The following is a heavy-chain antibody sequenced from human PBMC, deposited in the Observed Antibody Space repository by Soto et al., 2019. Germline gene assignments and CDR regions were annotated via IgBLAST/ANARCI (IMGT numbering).Heavy chain of an antibody. J-gene: IGHJ3*02. Sequence: EASVKVSCKASGYTFTSYGISWVRQAPGQGLEWMGWISAYNGNTNYAQKLQGRVTMTTDTSTSTAYMELRSLRSDDTAVYYCARVGCSSTSCYQRPQPDAFDIWGQGTMVTVSS. D-gene: IGHD2-2*01. CDR3: ARVGCSSTSCYQRPQPDAFDI. CDR2: ISAYNGNT. CDR1: GYTFTSYG. V-gene: IGHV1-18*01.